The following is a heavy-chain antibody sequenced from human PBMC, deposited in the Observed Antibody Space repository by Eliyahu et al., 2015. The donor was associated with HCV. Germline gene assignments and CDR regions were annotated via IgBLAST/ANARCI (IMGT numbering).Heavy chain of an antibody. V-gene: IGHV4-39*01. CDR3: ARGCSRDSCLDV. Sequence: QLQLQESGPGLVKPSETLSLTCTVSGGSIXSRTYSWGWIRQPPGKGLEWVXSISYSGNIYYNSSLKSRLTISGDTSKNQFSLRLSSATAADTAVYYCARGCSRDSCLDVWGQGTTVTV. CDR1: GGSIXSRTYS. D-gene: IGHD2-2*01. CDR2: ISYSGNI. J-gene: IGHJ6*02.